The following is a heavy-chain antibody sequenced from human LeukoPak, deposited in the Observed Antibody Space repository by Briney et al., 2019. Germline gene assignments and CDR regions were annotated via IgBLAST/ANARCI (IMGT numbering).Heavy chain of an antibody. CDR1: GGSISSYY. CDR3: ARAGQWFGELSHFDY. CDR2: IYYSGST. Sequence: SETLSLTCTVSGGSISSYYWSWIRQPPGKGLEWIGYIYYSGSTYYNPSLKSRVTISVDTSKNQFSLKLSSVTAADTAVYYCARAGQWFGELSHFDYWGQGTLVTVSS. J-gene: IGHJ4*02. V-gene: IGHV4-59*12. D-gene: IGHD3-10*01.